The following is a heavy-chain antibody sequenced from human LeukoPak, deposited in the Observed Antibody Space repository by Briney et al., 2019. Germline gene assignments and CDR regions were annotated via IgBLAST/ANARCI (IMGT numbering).Heavy chain of an antibody. D-gene: IGHD1-26*01. Sequence: GGSLRLSCAASGFTFSSYSMNWVRQAPGKGLEWVSSISSSNSYIYYADSVKGRFTISRDNAKNSLYLQMNSLRAEDTAVYYCARDGIVGATAFDYWGQGTPVTVSS. CDR1: GFTFSSYS. V-gene: IGHV3-21*01. CDR2: ISSSNSYI. CDR3: ARDGIVGATAFDY. J-gene: IGHJ4*02.